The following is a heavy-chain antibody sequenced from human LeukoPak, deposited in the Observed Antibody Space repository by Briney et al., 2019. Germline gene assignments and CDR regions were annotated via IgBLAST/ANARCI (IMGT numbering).Heavy chain of an antibody. J-gene: IGHJ3*01. D-gene: IGHD1-14*01. CDR3: VRDDGIGLDAFDV. V-gene: IGHV4-39*02. Sequence: KSSETLSLTCTVSGGSTSSGNYYWGWIRQPPGKGLEWIGGIYYSGNTYYNPSLKSRVTISVDTSKNQFSLKLSSVTPEDTAVYYCVRDDGIGLDAFDVWSPGTMVTVSS. CDR1: GGSTSSGNYY. CDR2: IYYSGNT.